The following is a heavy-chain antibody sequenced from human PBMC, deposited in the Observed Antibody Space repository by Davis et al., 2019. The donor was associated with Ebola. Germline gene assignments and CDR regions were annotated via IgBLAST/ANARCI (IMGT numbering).Heavy chain of an antibody. D-gene: IGHD5-12*01. V-gene: IGHV4-59*01. CDR1: GGPISSYY. CDR2: IYYSGST. Sequence: SETLSLTCTVSGGPISSYYWSWIRQPPGKGLEWIGYIYYSGSTNYNPSLKSRVTISVDTSKNQFSLKLSSVTAADTAVYYCAREGRGGYDYWGQGTLVTVSS. J-gene: IGHJ4*02. CDR3: AREGRGGYDY.